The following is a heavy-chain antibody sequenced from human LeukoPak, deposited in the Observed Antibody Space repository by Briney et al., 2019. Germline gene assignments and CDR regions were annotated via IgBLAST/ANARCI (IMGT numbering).Heavy chain of an antibody. D-gene: IGHD3-9*01. CDR3: ARSATLVRNYYYYYMDV. CDR1: GGSFSGYY. Sequence: PSETLSLTCGVYGGSFSGYYWSWVRQPPGKGLEWIGKIEHSGSTNYNPSLKSRVTISVDTSKNQFSLNLSSVTAEDTAVYYCARSATLVRNYYYYYMDVWGKGTTVTVSS. CDR2: IEHSGST. V-gene: IGHV4-34*01. J-gene: IGHJ6*03.